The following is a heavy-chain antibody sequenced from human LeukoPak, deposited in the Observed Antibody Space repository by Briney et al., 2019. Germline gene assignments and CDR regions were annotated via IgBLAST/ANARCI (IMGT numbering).Heavy chain of an antibody. CDR2: ISDSGGST. V-gene: IGHV3-23*01. CDR1: GFTFYNYA. Sequence: GGSLRLSCAAPGFTFYNYAMSWVRQAPGKGLEWVSTISDSGGSTYYADSVKGRFTISRDNSKNTQYLQMNSLRAEDTAVYYCARGTKKDYDFDYWGQGTLVTVSS. J-gene: IGHJ4*02. CDR3: ARGTKKDYDFDY. D-gene: IGHD4-17*01.